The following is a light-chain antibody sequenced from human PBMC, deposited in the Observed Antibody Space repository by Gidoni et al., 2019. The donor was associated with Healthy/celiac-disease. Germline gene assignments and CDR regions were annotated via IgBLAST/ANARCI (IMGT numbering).Light chain of an antibody. J-gene: IGKJ1*01. CDR3: QQYNSYWT. CDR2: DAS. Sequence: DIQMTQSPSTLSASVGDRLTITCRASQSISSWLAWYQQKPGKAPKLLIYDASSLESGVPTRCSGSGSGTEFTLTISSLQPDDFATYYCQQYNSYWTFGQGTKVEIK. CDR1: QSISSW. V-gene: IGKV1-5*01.